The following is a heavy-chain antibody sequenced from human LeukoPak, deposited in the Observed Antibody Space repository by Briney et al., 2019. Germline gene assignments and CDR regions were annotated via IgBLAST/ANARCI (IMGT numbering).Heavy chain of an antibody. V-gene: IGHV3-30*04. J-gene: IGHJ5*02. CDR3: ARAVIAAAGTGFNWFDP. D-gene: IGHD6-13*01. Sequence: GRSLRLSCAAPRFTFSSYAMHWVRQAPGKRLNRVAVISYDGSNKYYADSVKGRFTISRDNSKNTLYLQMNSLRAEDTAVYYCARAVIAAAGTGFNWFDPWGQGTLVTVSS. CDR1: RFTFSSYA. CDR2: ISYDGSNK.